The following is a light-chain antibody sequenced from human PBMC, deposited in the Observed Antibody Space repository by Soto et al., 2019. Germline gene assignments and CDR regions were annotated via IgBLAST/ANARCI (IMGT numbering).Light chain of an antibody. J-gene: IGKJ2*01. Sequence: EIVLTQSPGTLSLSPGETATPSCGASQRLSSNSLAWYQQRPGQASRLLIYGASSRATGIPDRFSGSGSGTDFTLTISRLEPKDFAVYYCQQYGTSPYTFGQGTKLEIK. CDR1: QRLSSNS. CDR3: QQYGTSPYT. V-gene: IGKV3-20*01. CDR2: GAS.